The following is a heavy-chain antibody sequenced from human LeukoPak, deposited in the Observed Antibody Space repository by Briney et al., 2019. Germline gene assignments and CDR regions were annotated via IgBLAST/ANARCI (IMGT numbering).Heavy chain of an antibody. CDR2: INHSGST. Sequence: SETLSLTCAVYGGSFSGYYWSWIRQPPGKGLEWIGEINHSGSTNYNPSVKSRVTISVDTSKNQFSLKLSSVTAADTAVYYCARVEAYAFDIWGQGTMVTVSS. CDR1: GGSFSGYY. J-gene: IGHJ3*02. CDR3: ARVEAYAFDI. V-gene: IGHV4-34*01. D-gene: IGHD3-3*01.